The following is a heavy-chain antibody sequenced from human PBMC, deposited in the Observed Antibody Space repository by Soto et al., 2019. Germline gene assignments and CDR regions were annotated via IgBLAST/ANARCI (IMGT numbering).Heavy chain of an antibody. CDR1: GFTFKNYG. J-gene: IGHJ4*02. CDR3: AKDAYYYDSGGDFEGGYFDY. V-gene: IGHV3-30*18. Sequence: GGSLRLSCAVSGFTFKNYGMHWVRQAPGKGLEWVAVIVYDGSYKYYADSVQGRFTISRDNSKNRLYMQMNSLRAEDTAVYYCAKDAYYYDSGGDFEGGYFDYWGQGTLVTVSS. CDR2: IVYDGSYK. D-gene: IGHD3-22*01.